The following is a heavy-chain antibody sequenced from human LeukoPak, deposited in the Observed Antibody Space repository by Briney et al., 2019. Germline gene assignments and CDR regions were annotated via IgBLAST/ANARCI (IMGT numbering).Heavy chain of an antibody. CDR2: IYPRDSDT. V-gene: IGHV5-51*01. CDR3: ARGGYYDSSGYLDWFDP. J-gene: IGHJ5*02. CDR1: GYSFTSYW. D-gene: IGHD3-22*01. Sequence: GESLKISCKGSGYSFTSYWIGWVRQMPGKGLEWMGIIYPRDSDTRYSPSFQGQVTISADKSISTAYLQWSSLKASDTAMYYCARGGYYDSSGYLDWFDPWGQGTLVTVSS.